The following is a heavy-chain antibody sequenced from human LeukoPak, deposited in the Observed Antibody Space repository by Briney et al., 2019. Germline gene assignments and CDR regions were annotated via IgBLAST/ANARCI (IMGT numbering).Heavy chain of an antibody. V-gene: IGHV4-59*12. Sequence: PSETLSLTCTVSGGSISSYYWSWIRQPPGKGLEWIGYIYYSGSTNYNPSLKSRVTISVDTSKNQFSLKLSSVTAADTAVYYCARLRRTSHCDYWGQGTLVTVSS. CDR2: IYYSGST. J-gene: IGHJ4*02. D-gene: IGHD2-2*01. CDR1: GGSISSYY. CDR3: ARLRRTSHCDY.